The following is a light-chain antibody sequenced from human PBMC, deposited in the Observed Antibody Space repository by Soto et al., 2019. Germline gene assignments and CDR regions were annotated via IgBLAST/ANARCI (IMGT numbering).Light chain of an antibody. CDR2: AAS. Sequence: QMTQSPSSLSASVGDTVTISCRTSQNMNSYLNWYQQKAGKAPQLLIYAASNLQSGVPSRFRGSRSGTEFTLTVSSLQPEDFATYYCLQDHDDSWTFGQGTKVDIK. J-gene: IGKJ1*01. V-gene: IGKV1-6*01. CDR3: LQDHDDSWT. CDR1: QNMNSY.